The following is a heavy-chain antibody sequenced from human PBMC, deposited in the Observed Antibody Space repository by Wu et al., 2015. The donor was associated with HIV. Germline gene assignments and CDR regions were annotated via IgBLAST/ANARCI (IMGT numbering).Heavy chain of an antibody. V-gene: IGHV1-46*03. D-gene: IGHD2-2*02. CDR3: AREGPRSSTSCYTSGCDYYYYYYMDV. J-gene: IGHJ6*03. CDR1: GYTFTSYY. CDR2: INPSGGST. Sequence: QVQLVQSGAEVKKPGASVKVSCKASGYTFTSYYMHWVRQAPGQGLEWVGIINPSGGSTSYAQKFQGRVTMTRDTSTSTVYMELSSLRSEDTAVYYCAREGPRSSTSCYTSGCDYYYYYYMDVWGQRATVTVSS.